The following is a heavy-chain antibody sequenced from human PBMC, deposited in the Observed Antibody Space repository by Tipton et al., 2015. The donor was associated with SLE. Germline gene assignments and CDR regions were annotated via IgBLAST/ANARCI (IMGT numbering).Heavy chain of an antibody. CDR2: LFHSGTT. V-gene: IGHV4-38-2*01. D-gene: IGHD3-16*01. CDR1: GYSISNAFY. CDR3: ARGEWAAFDI. J-gene: IGHJ3*02. Sequence: TLSLTCAVSGYSISNAFYWGWIRQPPGKGLEWIGSLFHSGTTYYNPSLKSRVTISIDTSKNQFSLKLSSVTAADTAVYYCARGEWAAFDIWGQGTMVTVSS.